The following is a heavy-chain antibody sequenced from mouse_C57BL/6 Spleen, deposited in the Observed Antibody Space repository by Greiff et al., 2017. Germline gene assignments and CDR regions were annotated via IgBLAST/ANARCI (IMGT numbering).Heavy chain of an antibody. V-gene: IGHV1-15*01. CDR2: IDPETGGT. J-gene: IGHJ2*01. CDR1: GYTFTDYE. Sequence: VQLQQSGAELVRPGASVTLSCKASGYTFTDYEMHWVKQTPVHGLEWIGAIDPETGGTAYNQKFKGKAILTADKSSSTAYMELRSLTSEDSAVYYCTRGGSSYVFDYWGQGTTLTVSS. CDR3: TRGGSSYVFDY. D-gene: IGHD1-1*01.